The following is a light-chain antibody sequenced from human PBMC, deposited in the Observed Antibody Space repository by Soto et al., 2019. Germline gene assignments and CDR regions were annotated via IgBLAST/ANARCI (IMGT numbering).Light chain of an antibody. CDR2: DVN. Sequence: QSALTQPAPVSGSPGQSITISCTGASTDVDGYDYVSWYQQHPGQASKLMIYDVNNRPSGISYRFSGSKSGDTASLTISGLQAEDDADYYWSSYTRSALFSVFGTGTKVTVL. CDR3: SSYTRSALFSV. CDR1: STDVDGYDY. J-gene: IGLJ1*01. V-gene: IGLV2-14*03.